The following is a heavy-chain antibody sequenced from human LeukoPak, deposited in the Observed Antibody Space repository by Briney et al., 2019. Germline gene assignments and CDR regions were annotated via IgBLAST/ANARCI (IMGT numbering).Heavy chain of an antibody. V-gene: IGHV3-23*01. D-gene: IGHD6-13*01. CDR2: ISGSGGST. CDR1: GFTFSSYA. J-gene: IGHJ4*02. CDR3: AKDLEIISSSWSD. Sequence: GGSLRLSCAASGFTFSSYAMSWVRQAPGKGLEWVSAISGSGGSTYYADSVKGRFTISRGNSKNTLYLQMNSLRAEDTAVYYCAKDLEIISSSWSDWGQGTLVTVSS.